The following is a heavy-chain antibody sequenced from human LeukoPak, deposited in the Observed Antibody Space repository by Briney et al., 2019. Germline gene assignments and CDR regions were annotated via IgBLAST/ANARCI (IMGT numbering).Heavy chain of an antibody. CDR3: ARALNYDILTGASGRVFDY. CDR1: GFTVSSNY. D-gene: IGHD3-9*01. V-gene: IGHV3-53*01. CDR2: IYSGGST. Sequence: GGSLRLSCAASGFTVSSNYMSWVRQAPGKGLEWVSVIYSGGSTYYADSVKGRFTISRDNAKNSLYLQMNSLRAEDTAVYYCARALNYDILTGASGRVFDYWGQGTLVTVSS. J-gene: IGHJ4*02.